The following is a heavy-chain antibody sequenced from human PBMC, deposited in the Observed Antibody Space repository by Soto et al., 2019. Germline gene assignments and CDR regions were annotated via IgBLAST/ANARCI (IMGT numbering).Heavy chain of an antibody. J-gene: IGHJ5*02. CDR1: GGSISSGDYY. CDR2: IYYSGST. Sequence: PSETLCLTCTVSGGSISSGDYYWSWIRQHPGKGLEWIGYIYYSGSTYYNPSLKSRVTISVDTSKNQFSLKLSSVTAADTAVYYCARWWSGSRQGFDPWGQGTLVTVSS. D-gene: IGHD3-3*01. CDR3: ARWWSGSRQGFDP. V-gene: IGHV4-31*03.